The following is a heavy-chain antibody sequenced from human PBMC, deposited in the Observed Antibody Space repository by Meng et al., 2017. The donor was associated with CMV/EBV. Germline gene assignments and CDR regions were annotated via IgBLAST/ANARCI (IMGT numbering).Heavy chain of an antibody. J-gene: IGHJ4*02. CDR3: ARVWDSGWDY. D-gene: IGHD3-22*01. CDR2: INHSGST. CDR1: GGSFSGYY. Sequence: RQPVGAVLLKPSEALCLTGAVYGGSFSGYYWSWIRQPPGKGLEWIGEINHSGSTNYNPSLKSRVTISVDTSKNQFSLKLSSVTAADTAVYYCARVWDSGWDYWGQGTLVTVSS. V-gene: IGHV4-34*01.